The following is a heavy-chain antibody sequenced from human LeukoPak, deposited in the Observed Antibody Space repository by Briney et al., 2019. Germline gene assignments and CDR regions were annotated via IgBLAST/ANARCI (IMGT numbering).Heavy chain of an antibody. D-gene: IGHD3-10*01. CDR3: ARKRVRGVIVHYNWFDP. Sequence: ASVKVSCKASGYTFTGYYMHWVRQAPGQGLEWMGWINPNSGGTNYVQKFQGRVTMTRDTSISTAYMELSRLRSEDTAVYYCARKRVRGVIVHYNWFDPWGQGTLVTVSS. J-gene: IGHJ5*02. CDR1: GYTFTGYY. V-gene: IGHV1-2*02. CDR2: INPNSGGT.